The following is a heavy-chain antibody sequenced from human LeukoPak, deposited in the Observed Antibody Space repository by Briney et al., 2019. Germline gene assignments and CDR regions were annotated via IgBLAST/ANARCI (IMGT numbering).Heavy chain of an antibody. CDR1: GGSISSSNW. CDR3: ARANLVVVPTAIYYYGMDV. V-gene: IGHV4-4*02. CDR2: IFHSGST. J-gene: IGHJ6*04. D-gene: IGHD2-2*01. Sequence: SGTLSLTCAVSGGSISSSNWWTWVRQPPGKGLEWIGEIFHSGSTNYIPSLKSRVTISVDKSKNQFSLKLSSVTAADTAVYYCARANLVVVPTAIYYYGMDVWGKGTTVTVSS.